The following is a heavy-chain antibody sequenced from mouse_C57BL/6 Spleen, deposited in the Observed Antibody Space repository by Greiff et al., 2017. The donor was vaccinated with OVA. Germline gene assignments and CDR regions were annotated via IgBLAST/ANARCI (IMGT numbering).Heavy chain of an antibody. Sequence: QVQLQQSGPGLVQPSQSLSITCTVSGFSLTSYGVHWVRQSPGKGLEWLGVIWSGGSTDYNAAFMSRLSITKDNSKSQVFFKMNSLQADDTAIYYCAKRNYDYDGGFAYWGQGTLVTVSA. CDR2: IWSGGST. D-gene: IGHD2-4*01. CDR3: AKRNYDYDGGFAY. CDR1: GFSLTSYG. V-gene: IGHV2-5*01. J-gene: IGHJ3*01.